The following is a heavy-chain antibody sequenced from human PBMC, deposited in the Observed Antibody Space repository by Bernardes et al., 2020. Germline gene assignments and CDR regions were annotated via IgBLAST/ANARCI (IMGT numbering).Heavy chain of an antibody. D-gene: IGHD2-15*01. CDR2: ISAYNGNT. CDR3: ARDIVVVVAATPRGYYYGMDV. V-gene: IGHV1-18*01. CDR1: GYTFTSYG. Sequence: ASVKVSCKASGYTFTSYGISWVRQAPGQGLEWMGWISAYNGNTNYAQKLQGRVTMTTDTSTSTAYMELRSLRSDDTAVYYCARDIVVVVAATPRGYYYGMDVGGKGATVTVSS. J-gene: IGHJ6*04.